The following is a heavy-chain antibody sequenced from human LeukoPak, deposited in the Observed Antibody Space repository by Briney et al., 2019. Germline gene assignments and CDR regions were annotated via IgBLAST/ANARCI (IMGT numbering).Heavy chain of an antibody. J-gene: IGHJ4*02. V-gene: IGHV3-30*02. CDR1: GFNFNSYG. CDR3: ARGGIPSPFDY. CDR2: IRFDGSNT. D-gene: IGHD3-16*01. Sequence: GGSLRFSCAASGFNFNSYGMHWVRQAPGKGLEWVAFIRFDGSNTYYADSVKGRFTISRDNSQNTLYLQMNSLRTEDTALFYCARGGIPSPFDYWGQGTLVTVSS.